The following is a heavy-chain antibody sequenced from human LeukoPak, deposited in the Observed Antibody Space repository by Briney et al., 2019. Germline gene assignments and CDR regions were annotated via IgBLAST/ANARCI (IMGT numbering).Heavy chain of an antibody. Sequence: KTGGSLRLSCAASGFTFSSYSMNWVRQAPGKGLEWVSSISSSSSYIYYADSVKGRFTISRDNAKNSLYLQMNSLRAEDTAVYYCARSLTGYNAFDIWGQGTMVTVSS. D-gene: IGHD3-9*01. CDR3: ARSLTGYNAFDI. J-gene: IGHJ3*02. V-gene: IGHV3-21*01. CDR2: ISSSSSYI. CDR1: GFTFSSYS.